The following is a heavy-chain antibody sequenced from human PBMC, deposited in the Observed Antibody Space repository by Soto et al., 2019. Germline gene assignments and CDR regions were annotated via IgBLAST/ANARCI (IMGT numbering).Heavy chain of an antibody. Sequence: GESLKISCKGSGYSFTSYWIGWVRQMPGKGLEWMGIIYPGDSDTRYSPSFQGQVTISADKSISTAYLQWSSLKASDTAMYYCARRLFSNYGSGSYPHYGMDVWGQGTTVTVS. CDR3: ARRLFSNYGSGSYPHYGMDV. J-gene: IGHJ6*02. V-gene: IGHV5-51*01. D-gene: IGHD3-10*01. CDR1: GYSFTSYW. CDR2: IYPGDSDT.